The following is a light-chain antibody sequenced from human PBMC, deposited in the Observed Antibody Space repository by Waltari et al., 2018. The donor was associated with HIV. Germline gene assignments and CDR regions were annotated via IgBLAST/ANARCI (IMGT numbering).Light chain of an antibody. CDR2: AVD. CDR1: SSDVGGYTP. Sequence: QSALTQPRSVSGSLGQSITISCTGPSSDVGGYTPISWYQQRPGRAPKVVIYAVDERPAGVPDRFSGSRSGYTASLTISGLQPEDEADYYCCSYIGRFTWVFGGGTKVTV. V-gene: IGLV2-11*01. CDR3: CSYIGRFTWV. J-gene: IGLJ3*02.